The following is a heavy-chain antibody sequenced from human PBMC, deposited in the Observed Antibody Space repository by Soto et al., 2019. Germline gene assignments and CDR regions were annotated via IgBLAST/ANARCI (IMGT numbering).Heavy chain of an antibody. D-gene: IGHD2-21*01. V-gene: IGHV1-69*01. CDR1: GGTFSSYA. CDR2: IIPIFGTT. J-gene: IGHJ5*02. Sequence: QVQLVQSGAEVQKPGSSVKVSCKASGGTFSSYAFSWVRQAPGQGLEWMGGIIPIFGTTNYAQKFQGRVTITADESTSTAYMELSSLRSEDTAVYYCARDLELPYCGGDCFENWGQGTLVTVSS. CDR3: ARDLELPYCGGDCFEN.